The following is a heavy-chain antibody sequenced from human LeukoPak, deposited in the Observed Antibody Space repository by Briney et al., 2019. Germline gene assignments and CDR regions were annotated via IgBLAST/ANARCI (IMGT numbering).Heavy chain of an antibody. CDR1: GGSISSGSYY. CDR2: IYTIGST. J-gene: IGHJ5*01. V-gene: IGHV4-61*02. Sequence: SETLSLTCTVSGGSISSGSYYWSWIRQPAGKGLEWIGRIYTIGSTNYNPSLKSRVTISVDTSKNQFSLRLTSVTAADTAVYFCARVSGSGLYFKSFDPWGQGTLVIVSS. D-gene: IGHD3-10*01. CDR3: ARVSGSGLYFKSFDP.